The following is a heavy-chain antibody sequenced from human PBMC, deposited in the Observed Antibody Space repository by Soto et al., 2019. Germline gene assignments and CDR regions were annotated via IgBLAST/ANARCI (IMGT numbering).Heavy chain of an antibody. D-gene: IGHD3-10*01. Sequence: GGSLRLSCAASGFTFSDYYMSWIRQAPGKGLEWVSYISSSGNTIYYADSVKGRFPISRDNATNSRYRQMNSLRAADTAVYYCARAYHVLLWFGEFPDWGQGTLVTVSS. V-gene: IGHV3-11*01. CDR1: GFTFSDYY. CDR3: ARAYHVLLWFGEFPD. J-gene: IGHJ4*02. CDR2: ISSSGNTI.